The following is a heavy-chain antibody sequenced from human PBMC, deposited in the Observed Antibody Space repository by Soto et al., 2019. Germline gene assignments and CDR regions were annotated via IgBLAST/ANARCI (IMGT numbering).Heavy chain of an antibody. Sequence: QVQLQESGPGLVKPSETLSLTCSVSGGSISSYYWSWIRQPPGKGLEWIGFIYDSGSTDYNPSLGSRVTISVDTSNSQFSLRLSSVTAADTAVYYCARGRWFDPWGQGTLVTVSS. CDR3: ARGRWFDP. CDR2: IYDSGST. CDR1: GGSISSYY. J-gene: IGHJ5*02. V-gene: IGHV4-59*01.